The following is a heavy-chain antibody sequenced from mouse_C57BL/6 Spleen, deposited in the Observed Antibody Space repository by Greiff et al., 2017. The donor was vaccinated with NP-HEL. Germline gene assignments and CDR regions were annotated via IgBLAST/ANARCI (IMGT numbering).Heavy chain of an antibody. CDR1: GFTFSDYY. Sequence: EVHLVESEGGLVQPGSSMKLSCTASGFTFSDYYMAWVRQVPEKGLEWVANINYDGSSTYYLDSLKSRFIISRDNAKNILYLQMSSLKSEDTATYYCARDRYDGYFDVWGTGTTVTVSS. V-gene: IGHV5-16*01. CDR3: ARDRYDGYFDV. J-gene: IGHJ1*03. CDR2: INYDGSST. D-gene: IGHD2-12*01.